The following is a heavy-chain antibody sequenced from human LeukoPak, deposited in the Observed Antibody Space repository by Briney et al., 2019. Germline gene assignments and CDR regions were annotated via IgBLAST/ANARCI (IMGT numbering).Heavy chain of an antibody. CDR3: ATDGPWFREQLVRGQHDYYGMDV. Sequence: ASVKVSCKAIGYSFTGYFLHWVRQAPGQGLEWMGRINPNTGGTNYAEKFQGRVTMTEDTSTDTAYMELSSLRSEDTAVYYCATDGPWFREQLVRGQHDYYGMDVWGQGTTVTVSS. D-gene: IGHD6-6*01. J-gene: IGHJ6*02. V-gene: IGHV1-2*06. CDR2: INPNTGGT. CDR1: GYSFTGYF.